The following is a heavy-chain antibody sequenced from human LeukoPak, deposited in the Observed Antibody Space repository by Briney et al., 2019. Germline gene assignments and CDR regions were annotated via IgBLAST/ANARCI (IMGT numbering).Heavy chain of an antibody. Sequence: ASVKVSCKASGYTFTSYGISWVRQAPGQGLEWMGWINAYNGNTNYAQKLQGRATLTTDTSTSTAYMEMRSLRSDDRAVYYCAGCQCCDRTFDYWGQGTLVPVSS. D-gene: IGHD3-22*01. J-gene: IGHJ4*02. V-gene: IGHV1-18*01. CDR2: INAYNGNT. CDR1: GYTFTSYG. CDR3: AGCQCCDRTFDY.